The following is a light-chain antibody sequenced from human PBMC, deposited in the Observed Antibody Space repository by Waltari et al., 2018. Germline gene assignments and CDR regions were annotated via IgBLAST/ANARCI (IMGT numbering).Light chain of an antibody. Sequence: EIVLTQSPATLSLSPGERATLSCRASQSVSSYLDWYQQKPGQAPRLLIYDASNRATGIQARFSGSGSGTDFTLTISSLEPEDFAVYYCQQRSNWTFGQGTKVEIK. V-gene: IGKV3-11*01. CDR2: DAS. CDR3: QQRSNWT. J-gene: IGKJ1*01. CDR1: QSVSSY.